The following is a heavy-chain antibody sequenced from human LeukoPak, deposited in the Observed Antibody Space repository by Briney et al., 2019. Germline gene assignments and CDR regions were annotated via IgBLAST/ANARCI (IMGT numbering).Heavy chain of an antibody. Sequence: GGSLRLSCAASGFTFSSYGMHRVRQAPGKGLEWVAVIWYDGSNKYYADSVRGRFTISRDNSKNTLYLQMNSLRAEDTAVYYCARKLGEYFDYWGQGTLVTVSS. CDR3: ARKLGEYFDY. V-gene: IGHV3-33*01. CDR1: GFTFSSYG. J-gene: IGHJ4*02. D-gene: IGHD3-10*01. CDR2: IWYDGSNK.